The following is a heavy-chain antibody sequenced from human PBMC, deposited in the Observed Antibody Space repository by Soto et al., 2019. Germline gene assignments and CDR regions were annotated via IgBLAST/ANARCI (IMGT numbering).Heavy chain of an antibody. Sequence: QLQLQESGSGLVKPSQTLSLTCAVSGGSISSGGYSWSWIRQPPGKGLEWIGYIYHSGSTYYNPSLKSRVTISVDRSTNQCSLKLSSVTAADTAVYYCASGPIGDYTDGFDYWGQGTLVTVSS. CDR2: IYHSGST. CDR1: GGSISSGGYS. J-gene: IGHJ4*02. V-gene: IGHV4-30-2*01. D-gene: IGHD4-17*01. CDR3: ASGPIGDYTDGFDY.